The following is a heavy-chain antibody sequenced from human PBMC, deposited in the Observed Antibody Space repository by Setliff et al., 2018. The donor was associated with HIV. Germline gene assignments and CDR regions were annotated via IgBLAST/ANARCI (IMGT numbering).Heavy chain of an antibody. CDR2: ISANNGNT. V-gene: IGHV1-18*01. CDR3: ARDGEYQVLHYCYSGMDV. J-gene: IGHJ6*02. CDR1: GYTFTRYG. Sequence: GASVKVSCKASGYTFTRYGISWVRQAPGQGLEWMGWISANNGNTKYAQRLQGRVTMTTDTSTSTAYMDLRSLRSDDTAVYFCARDGEYQVLHYCYSGMDVWGQGTTVTVSS. D-gene: IGHD2-2*01.